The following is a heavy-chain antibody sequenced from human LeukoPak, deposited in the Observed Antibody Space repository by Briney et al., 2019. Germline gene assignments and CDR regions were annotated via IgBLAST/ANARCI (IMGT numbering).Heavy chain of an antibody. J-gene: IGHJ6*02. V-gene: IGHV1-2*04. Sequence: GASVKVSCKASGYTFTGYYMHWVRQAPGQGLEWMGWINPNSGGTNYAQKFQGWVTMTRDTSISTAYMELSRLRSDDTAVYYCARSLRAGGYYSSTSCPNYGMDVWGQGTTVTVSS. D-gene: IGHD2-2*01. CDR2: INPNSGGT. CDR1: GYTFTGYY. CDR3: ARSLRAGGYYSSTSCPNYGMDV.